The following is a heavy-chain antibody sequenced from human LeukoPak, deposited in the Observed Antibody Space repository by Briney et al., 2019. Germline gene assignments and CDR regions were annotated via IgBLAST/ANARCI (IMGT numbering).Heavy chain of an antibody. D-gene: IGHD6-6*01. CDR2: VYYSGLT. CDR3: AREWDSSSSRTSYFDY. Sequence: SETLSLTCTVSGGSINSTNYNWGWIRQPPRRGPEWLASVYYSGLTYYNSSLKSRVSISVDTSKNQFSLKLTSVIAADTAVYYCAREWDSSSSRTSYFDYWGQGTLVTVSS. J-gene: IGHJ4*02. V-gene: IGHV4-39*07. CDR1: GGSINSTNYN.